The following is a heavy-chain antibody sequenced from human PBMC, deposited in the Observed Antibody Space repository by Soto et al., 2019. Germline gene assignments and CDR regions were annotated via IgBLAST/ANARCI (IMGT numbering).Heavy chain of an antibody. CDR2: ISYSGNT. CDR3: ARADQDASVGY. D-gene: IGHD2-15*01. V-gene: IGHV4-59*01. CDR1: GGSMSSEY. Sequence: SETLSLTCTVSGGSMSSEYWTWLRQSPGRGLEWMGYISYSGNTYYNRSLNSRVNISAETSKNQFSLRMNYMIAGDTAVYYLARADQDASVGYRGQGTLVTVSS. J-gene: IGHJ4*02.